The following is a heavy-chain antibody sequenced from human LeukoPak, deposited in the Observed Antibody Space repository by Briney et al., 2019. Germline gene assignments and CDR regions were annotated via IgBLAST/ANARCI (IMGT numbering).Heavy chain of an antibody. CDR3: AKLWDQLLSLFDY. CDR2: ISGSGGST. J-gene: IGHJ4*02. CDR1: GFTFSSYA. Sequence: PGGSLRPSCAASGFTFSSYAMSWVRQAPGKGLEWVSAISGSGGSTYYADSVKGRFTISRDNSKNTLYLQMNSLRAEDTAVYYCAKLWDQLLSLFDYWGQGTLVTVSS. V-gene: IGHV3-23*01. D-gene: IGHD2-2*01.